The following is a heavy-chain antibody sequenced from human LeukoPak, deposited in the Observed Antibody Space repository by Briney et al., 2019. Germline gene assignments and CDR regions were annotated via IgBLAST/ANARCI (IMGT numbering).Heavy chain of an antibody. J-gene: IGHJ6*03. CDR2: IYYSGST. CDR1: GGSISSYY. V-gene: IGHV4-59*01. CDR3: AREVPSYSGSYYPYYYYYMDV. D-gene: IGHD1-26*01. Sequence: SETLSLTCTVSGGSISSYYWSWTRQPPGKGLEWIGYIYYSGSTNYNPSLKSRVTIPVDTSKNQFSLKLSSVTAAATAVYYCAREVPSYSGSYYPYYYYYMDVWGKGTTVTVSS.